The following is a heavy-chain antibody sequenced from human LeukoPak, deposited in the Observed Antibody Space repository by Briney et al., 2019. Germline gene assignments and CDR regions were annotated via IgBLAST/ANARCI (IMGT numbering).Heavy chain of an antibody. CDR3: ARNDSSAYDY. V-gene: IGHV1-18*01. D-gene: IGHD2-15*01. CDR1: GYTFTSYG. CDR2: ISAYNGYA. J-gene: IGHJ4*02. Sequence: ASVKVSCKASGYTFTSYGISWVRQAPGQGLEWMGWISAYNGYAKYAQNVQGRVTMTTDTSTSTAYMGLRSLRSDDTAAYYCARNDSSAYDYWGQGTLVTVSS.